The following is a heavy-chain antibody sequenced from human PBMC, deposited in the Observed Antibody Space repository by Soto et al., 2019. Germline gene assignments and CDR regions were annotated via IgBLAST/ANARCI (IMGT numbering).Heavy chain of an antibody. Sequence: SETRSLTCIVSGYSISRPDYWGWIRQPPGKGLEWIGSIYHSGSTYYNRSLKSRVTISVDTSKNQFSLKLTSVTDADTAVYYCARVLDYWGQGTLVTV. CDR3: ARVLDY. D-gene: IGHD3-10*01. CDR2: IYHSGST. CDR1: GYSISRPDY. V-gene: IGHV4-38-2*02. J-gene: IGHJ4*02.